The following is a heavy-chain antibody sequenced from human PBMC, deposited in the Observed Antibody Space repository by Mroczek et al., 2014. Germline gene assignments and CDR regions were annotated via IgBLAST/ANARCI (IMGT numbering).Heavy chain of an antibody. D-gene: IGHD3-3*01. CDR3: ARDLEYFLELVSKDYYYYYYMDV. Sequence: QVQLQESGAEVKKPGASVKVSCKASGYTFTGYYMHWVRQAPGQGLEWMGWINPNSGGTNYAQKFQGRVTMTRDTSISTAYMELSRLRSDDTAVYYCARDLEYFLELVSKDYYYYYYMDVWGKGTTVT. CDR1: GYTFTGYY. CDR2: INPNSGGT. J-gene: IGHJ6*03. V-gene: IGHV1-2*02.